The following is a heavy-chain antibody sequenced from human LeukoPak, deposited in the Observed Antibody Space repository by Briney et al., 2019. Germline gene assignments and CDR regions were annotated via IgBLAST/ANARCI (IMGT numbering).Heavy chain of an antibody. CDR1: GGTFSSFA. CDR3: ARDRHHLTQSYYYYYMDV. Sequence: ASVKVSSKAAGGTFSSFAISWVRQAHGEGLEWMGGIIPIFGTANYAQKFQGRVTITTDESTSTAYMELSSLRSEDTAVYYCARDRHHLTQSYYYYYMDVWGKGTTVTVSS. CDR2: IIPIFGTA. V-gene: IGHV1-69*05. D-gene: IGHD1-14*01. J-gene: IGHJ6*03.